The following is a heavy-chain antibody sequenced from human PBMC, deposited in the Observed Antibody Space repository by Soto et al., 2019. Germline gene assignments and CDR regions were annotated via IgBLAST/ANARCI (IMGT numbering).Heavy chain of an antibody. V-gene: IGHV1-8*01. CDR3: ARDHQYDFWSGYLNLTYYYYGMDV. CDR2: MNPNSGNT. J-gene: IGHJ6*02. D-gene: IGHD3-3*01. Sequence: VDVSWEASGYTVPRYAIKFVRQAPGQGLEWMGWMNPNSGNTGYAQKFQGRVTMTRNTSISTAYMELSSLRSEDTAMYYCARDHQYDFWSGYLNLTYYYYGMDVWGQGTTVPVS. CDR1: GYTVPRYA.